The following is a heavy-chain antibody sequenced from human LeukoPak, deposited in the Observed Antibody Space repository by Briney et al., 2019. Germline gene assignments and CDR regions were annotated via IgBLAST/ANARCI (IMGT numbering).Heavy chain of an antibody. V-gene: IGHV4-59*08. CDR1: GGSISSYY. D-gene: IGHD1-26*01. CDR2: IYYSGTT. CDR3: ARQVGATFDY. Sequence: TSETLSLTCTVSGGSISSYYSSWIRQPPGKGLEWIGYIYYSGTTNYNPSLRSRVTISVDTSKNQFSLKLSSVTAADTAVYFCARQVGATFDYWGQGALVTVSS. J-gene: IGHJ4*02.